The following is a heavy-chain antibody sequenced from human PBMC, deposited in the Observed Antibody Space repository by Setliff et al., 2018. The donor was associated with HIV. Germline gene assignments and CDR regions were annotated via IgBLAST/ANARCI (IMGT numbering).Heavy chain of an antibody. J-gene: IGHJ4*02. V-gene: IGHV3-23*01. CDR3: AREVGDSSGYYYRNYYFDS. D-gene: IGHD3-22*01. CDR2: ISGSNSST. CDR1: GFNFMFFA. Sequence: GGSLRLSCTAPGFNFMFFAMSWVRQAPGKGLEWVSGISGSNSSTYYADSVKGRFTISRDNSKNTLYPQMNSLGAEDTAVYYCAREVGDSSGYYYRNYYFDSWGQGTLVTVSS.